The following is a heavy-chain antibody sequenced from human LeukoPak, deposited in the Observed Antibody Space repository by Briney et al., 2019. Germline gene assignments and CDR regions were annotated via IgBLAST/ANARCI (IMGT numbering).Heavy chain of an antibody. J-gene: IGHJ4*02. CDR2: IRYDGSNK. V-gene: IGHV3-30*02. Sequence: GGSLRLSCAASGFTFSSYGMHWVRQAPGKGLEWVAFIRYDGSNKYYADSVKGRFIISRDNSKNTLYLQMNSLRAEDTAVYYCAKDRSTIFGVVPYYFDYWGQGTLVTVSS. CDR1: GFTFSSYG. D-gene: IGHD3-3*01. CDR3: AKDRSTIFGVVPYYFDY.